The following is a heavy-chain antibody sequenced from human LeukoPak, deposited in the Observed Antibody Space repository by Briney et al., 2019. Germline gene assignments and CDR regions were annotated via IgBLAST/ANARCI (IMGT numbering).Heavy chain of an antibody. CDR1: GGSFSGYY. J-gene: IGHJ4*02. Sequence: ASETLSLTCAVHGGSFSGYYWSWIRQPPGKGLEWIGEINHSGSTNYNPSLKSRVTISVDTSKNQFSLKLSSVTAADTAVYYCARGPRYSSGWYLYWGQGTLVTVSS. CDR3: ARGPRYSSGWYLY. V-gene: IGHV4-34*01. CDR2: INHSGST. D-gene: IGHD6-19*01.